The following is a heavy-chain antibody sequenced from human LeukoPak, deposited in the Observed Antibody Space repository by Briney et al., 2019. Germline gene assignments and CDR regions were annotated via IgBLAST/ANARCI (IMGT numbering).Heavy chain of an antibody. CDR1: GFTFNNYG. V-gene: IGHV3-30*19. Sequence: PGGSLRLSCAASGFTFNNYGMHWVRQAPGKGLEWVAVISYDGSNKYYADSVKGRFTISRDNSKNTLYLQMNSLRAEDTAVYYCASAYDSSGYFGPGYWGQGTLVTVSS. CDR3: ASAYDSSGYFGPGY. J-gene: IGHJ4*02. D-gene: IGHD3-22*01. CDR2: ISYDGSNK.